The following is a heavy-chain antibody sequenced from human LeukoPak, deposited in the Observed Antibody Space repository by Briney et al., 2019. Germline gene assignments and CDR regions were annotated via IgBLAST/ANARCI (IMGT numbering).Heavy chain of an antibody. V-gene: IGHV1-69*06. CDR3: ATGPSYSSSGFDY. J-gene: IGHJ4*02. D-gene: IGHD6-13*01. Sequence: SVKVSCKASGGTFSSYAISWVRQAPGQGLEWMGGIIPIFGTANYAQKFQGRVTMTEDTSTDTAYMELSSLRSEDTAVYYCATGPSYSSSGFDYWGQGTLVTVSS. CDR1: GGTFSSYA. CDR2: IIPIFGTA.